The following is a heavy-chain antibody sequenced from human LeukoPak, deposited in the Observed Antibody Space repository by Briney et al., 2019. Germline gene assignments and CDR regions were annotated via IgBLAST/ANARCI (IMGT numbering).Heavy chain of an antibody. CDR3: AKESGKFDY. Sequence: PGGSLRLFCVASGLPIADFAMHWVRQAPGKGLEWVSLISGDGVSTFYADSVKGRFSISRDTLYLEMNSLRTEDAAMYYCAKESGKFDYWGQGTLVAVSS. CDR1: GLPIADFA. J-gene: IGHJ4*02. CDR2: ISGDGVST. V-gene: IGHV3-43*02.